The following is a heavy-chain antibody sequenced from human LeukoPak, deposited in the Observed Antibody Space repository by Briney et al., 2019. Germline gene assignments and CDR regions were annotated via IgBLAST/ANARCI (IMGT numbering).Heavy chain of an antibody. Sequence: GGSLRLSCAVSGFTFSSYGMHWVRQAPGKGLEWVSFIRYDGSEKYYADSGKGRFTISRDNSKKTLDLQMNSLRPEDTAVYYCAKGGAAAGTIEYWGQGTLVTVSS. CDR1: GFTFSSYG. D-gene: IGHD6-13*01. CDR2: IRYDGSEK. CDR3: AKGGAAAGTIEY. V-gene: IGHV3-30*02. J-gene: IGHJ4*02.